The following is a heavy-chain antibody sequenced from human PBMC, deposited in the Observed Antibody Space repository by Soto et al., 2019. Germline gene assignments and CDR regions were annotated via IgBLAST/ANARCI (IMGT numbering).Heavy chain of an antibody. D-gene: IGHD6-13*01. J-gene: IGHJ4*02. CDR2: ISAYNGNT. CDR3: ARPWYSSSWPLFDY. Sequence: ASVKVSCKASGYTFTNFGISWVRQAPGQGLEWMGWISAYNGNTNYAQNFQGRVTMTRDTSTSTVYMELSSLRSEDTAVYYCARPWYSSSWPLFDYWGQGTLVTVSS. CDR1: GYTFTNFG. V-gene: IGHV1-18*01.